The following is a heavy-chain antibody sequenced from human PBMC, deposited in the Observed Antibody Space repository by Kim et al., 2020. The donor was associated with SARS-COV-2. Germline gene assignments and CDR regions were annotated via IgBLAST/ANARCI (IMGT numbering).Heavy chain of an antibody. Sequence: SETLSLTCTVSGGSISSYYWSWIRQPPGKGLEWIGYIYYSGSTNYNPSLKSRVTISVDTSKNQFSLKLSSVTAADTAVYYCARVDTAMVSHYYGMDVWGQGTTVTVSS. D-gene: IGHD5-18*01. CDR3: ARVDTAMVSHYYGMDV. CDR2: IYYSGST. CDR1: GGSISSYY. V-gene: IGHV4-59*01. J-gene: IGHJ6*02.